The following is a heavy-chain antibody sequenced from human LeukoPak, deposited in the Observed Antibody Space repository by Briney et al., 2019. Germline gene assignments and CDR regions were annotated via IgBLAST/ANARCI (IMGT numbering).Heavy chain of an antibody. D-gene: IGHD4-23*01. Sequence: ASVKVSCKASGYTFTNYYMHWVRQAPGQGLEWMGIINPSGGSTSYAQKFQGRVTMTRDMSTSTVYMELSSLRSEDTAVYYCARGPGGLRWNEEDDYWGQGTLVTVSS. CDR1: GYTFTNYY. CDR3: ARGPGGLRWNEEDDY. J-gene: IGHJ4*02. V-gene: IGHV1-46*01. CDR2: INPSGGST.